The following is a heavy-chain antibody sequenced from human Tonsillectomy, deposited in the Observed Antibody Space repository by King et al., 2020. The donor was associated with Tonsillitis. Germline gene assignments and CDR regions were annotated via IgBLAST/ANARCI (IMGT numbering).Heavy chain of an antibody. J-gene: IGHJ3*02. D-gene: IGHD2-15*01. CDR1: GFTFSPSV. CDR2: ISGGGGGT. CDR3: ARLLGYCSGGTCYHAFDI. V-gene: IGHV3-23*04. Sequence: VQLVESGGGLVQPGGSLRLSCAASGFTFSPSVMTWVRQAPGKGLEWVSAISGGGGGTYYADSVKGRFTISRDTSKNTLCLQMNSLRPDDTVIYCCARLLGYCSGGTCYHAFDIWGQGTMVTVSS.